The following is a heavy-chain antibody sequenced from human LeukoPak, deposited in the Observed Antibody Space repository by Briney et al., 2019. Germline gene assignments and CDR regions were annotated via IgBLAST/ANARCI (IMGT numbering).Heavy chain of an antibody. J-gene: IGHJ4*02. D-gene: IGHD3-3*01. Sequence: SETLPSPALSLVTPSAVVTTGAGSGSPQGKGLEWIGSIYHSGSTYYNPSLKSRVTISVDTSKNQFSLKLSSVTAADTAVYYCANGGTSGYYPHDYWGQGTLVTVSS. CDR1: VTPSAVVTT. CDR3: ANGGTSGYYPHDY. V-gene: IGHV4-38-2*02. CDR2: IYHSGST.